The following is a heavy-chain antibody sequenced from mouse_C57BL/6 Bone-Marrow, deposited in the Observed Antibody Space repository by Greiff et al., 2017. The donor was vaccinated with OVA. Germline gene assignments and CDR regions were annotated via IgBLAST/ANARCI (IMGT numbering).Heavy chain of an antibody. Sequence: QVHVKQSGPGLVAPSQSLSITCTVSGFSLTSYGVDWVRQPPGKGLEWLGVIWGGGSTNYNSALMSRLSISKDNSKSQVFLKMNSLQTDDTAMYYCAKGLGFAYWGQGTLVTVSA. CDR1: GFSLTSYG. D-gene: IGHD2-13*01. CDR2: IWGGGST. J-gene: IGHJ3*01. V-gene: IGHV2-9*01. CDR3: AKGLGFAY.